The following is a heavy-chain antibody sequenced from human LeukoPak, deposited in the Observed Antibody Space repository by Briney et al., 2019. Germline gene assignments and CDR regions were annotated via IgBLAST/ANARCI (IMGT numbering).Heavy chain of an antibody. CDR2: IYPGDSDT. D-gene: IGHD6-13*01. CDR1: GYSFTSYW. Sequence: GESLKISCKGSGYSFTSYWIGWVRQMPGKGLEWMGIIYPGDSDTRYSPSFQGQVTISADKSTSTAYLQWSSLKASDTAMYYCARGEYSSSWYPDAFDIWGQGTMVTVSS. CDR3: ARGEYSSSWYPDAFDI. V-gene: IGHV5-51*01. J-gene: IGHJ3*02.